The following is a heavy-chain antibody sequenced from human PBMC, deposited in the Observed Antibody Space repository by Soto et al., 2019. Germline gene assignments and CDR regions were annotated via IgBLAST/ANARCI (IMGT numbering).Heavy chain of an antibody. D-gene: IGHD4-4*01. CDR1: GFTFSSYG. J-gene: IGHJ6*03. CDR3: ARVTTVTTKSYYYYMDV. CDR2: IWYDGSNK. V-gene: IGHV3-33*01. Sequence: QVQLVESGGGVVQPGRSLRLSCAASGFTFSSYGMHWVRQAPGKGLEWVAVIWYDGSNKYYADSVKGRFTISRDNSQNTLYLQMNSLRAEDTAVYYCARVTTVTTKSYYYYMDVWGKGTTVTVSS.